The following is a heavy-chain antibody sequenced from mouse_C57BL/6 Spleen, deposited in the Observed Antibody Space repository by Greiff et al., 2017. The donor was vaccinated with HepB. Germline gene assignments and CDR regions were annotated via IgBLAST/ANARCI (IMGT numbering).Heavy chain of an antibody. CDR2: ISSGSSTI. V-gene: IGHV5-17*01. Sequence: EVKVVESGGGLVKPGGSLKLSCAASGFTFSDYGMHWVRQAPEKGLEWVAYISSGSSTIYYADTVKGRFTISRDNAKNTLFLQMTSLRSEDTAMYYCARPRYHDLRAWFAYWGQGTLVTVSA. CDR1: GFTFSDYG. J-gene: IGHJ3*01. D-gene: IGHD2-14*01. CDR3: ARPRYHDLRAWFAY.